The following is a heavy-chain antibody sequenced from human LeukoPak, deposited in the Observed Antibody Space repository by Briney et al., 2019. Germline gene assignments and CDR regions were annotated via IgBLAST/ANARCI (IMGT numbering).Heavy chain of an antibody. Sequence: PGGSLRLSCVVSGLIVTRDYMSWVRQAPGKGQEWVSAIYSGGSTYYADSVKGRFTISRDNSKNTLYLQMNSLRAADTAVYYCASLGYWGQGTLVTVSS. V-gene: IGHV3-66*02. CDR2: IYSGGST. CDR1: GLIVTRDY. CDR3: ASLGY. J-gene: IGHJ4*02.